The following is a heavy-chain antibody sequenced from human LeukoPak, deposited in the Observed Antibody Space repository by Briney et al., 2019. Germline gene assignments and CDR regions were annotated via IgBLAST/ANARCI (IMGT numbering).Heavy chain of an antibody. Sequence: SETLSLTCTVSGGSISSYYWSWIRQPPGKGLEWIGYIYYSGSTYYNPSLKSRVTISVDTSKNQFSLKLSSVTAADTAVYYCARVSYDSSGYYYDYWGQGTLVTVSS. V-gene: IGHV4-59*12. J-gene: IGHJ4*02. CDR3: ARVSYDSSGYYYDY. CDR1: GGSISSYY. D-gene: IGHD3-22*01. CDR2: IYYSGST.